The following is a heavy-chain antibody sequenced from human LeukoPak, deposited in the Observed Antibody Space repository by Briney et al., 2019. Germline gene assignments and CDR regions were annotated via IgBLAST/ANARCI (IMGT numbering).Heavy chain of an antibody. CDR1: GFTFSRYW. D-gene: IGHD4-17*01. J-gene: IGHJ4*02. V-gene: IGHV3-74*01. CDR3: ARSDPTQLNYGAYGYFDF. Sequence: GGSLRLSCAASGFTFSRYWMHWVRQAPGKGLEWVSRIKSDGSWTNYADSVKCRFTIYRDNAKNTLYLQMNSLRGEDMAVYYCARSDPTQLNYGAYGYFDFWGQGTQVTVSS. CDR2: IKSDGSWT.